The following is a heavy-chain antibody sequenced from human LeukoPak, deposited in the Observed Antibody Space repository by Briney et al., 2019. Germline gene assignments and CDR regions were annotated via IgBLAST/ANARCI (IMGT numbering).Heavy chain of an antibody. V-gene: IGHV5-10-1*04. CDR3: ARRFDSGIINAFDI. D-gene: IGHD1-26*01. Sequence: KVSCKASGYTFTSYWITWVRQMPGKGLEWMGMIAPTDSYTNYSPSFQGQVTISADKSINTAYLQWNNLKASDTAIYYCARRFDSGIINAFDIWGQGTLVVVSS. CDR2: IAPTDSYT. CDR1: GYTFTSYW. J-gene: IGHJ3*02.